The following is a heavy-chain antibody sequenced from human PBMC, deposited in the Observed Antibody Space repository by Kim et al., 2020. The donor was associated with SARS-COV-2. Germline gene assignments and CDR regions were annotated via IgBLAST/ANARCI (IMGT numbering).Heavy chain of an antibody. Sequence: GGSLRLSCAASGFSFSAYAMTWVRQAPGKGLEWVSVISTGGTSTDYADSVKGRFTISRDNFKNRLFLEMNSLRAEDTAIYYCAKTGPGDNRPHYFYSWG. CDR1: GFSFSAYA. V-gene: IGHV3-23*03. CDR3: AKTGPGDNRPHYFYS. CDR2: ISTGGTST. D-gene: IGHD7-27*01. J-gene: IGHJ4*01.